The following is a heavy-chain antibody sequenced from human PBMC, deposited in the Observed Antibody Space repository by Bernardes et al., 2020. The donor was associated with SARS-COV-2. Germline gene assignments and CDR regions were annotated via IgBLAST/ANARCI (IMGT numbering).Heavy chain of an antibody. D-gene: IGHD3-10*01. CDR1: GFTVSSNY. CDR3: SREMILWFGEFQSDYYYGMDF. CDR2: IYSGGST. J-gene: IGHJ6*02. Sequence: VWSLRLSCAASGFTVSSNYMSWVRQAPGKGLEWVSVIYSGGSTYYADSVKGRFTISRENSKNTLYLQMNSLRAEDTAVYYCSREMILWFGEFQSDYYYGMDFWGQGTTVTVSS. V-gene: IGHV3-53*01.